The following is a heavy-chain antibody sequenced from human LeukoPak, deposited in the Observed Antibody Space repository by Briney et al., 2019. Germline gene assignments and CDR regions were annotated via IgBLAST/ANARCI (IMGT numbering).Heavy chain of an antibody. D-gene: IGHD3-3*01. V-gene: IGHV3-48*02. CDR3: ARALGLEIDY. J-gene: IGHJ4*02. CDR1: GFTFSSYR. Sequence: PGGSVRHSCAASGFTFSSYRMNWVRQSPGKGLEWVSYIGSSSSSIYYADSVKGRFTISRDNAKNSLYLQMNSLRDEDTAVYYCARALGLEIDYWGQGTLVTVSS. CDR2: IGSSSSSI.